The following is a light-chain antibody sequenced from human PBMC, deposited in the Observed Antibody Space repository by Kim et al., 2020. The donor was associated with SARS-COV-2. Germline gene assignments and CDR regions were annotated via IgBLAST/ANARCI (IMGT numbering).Light chain of an antibody. J-gene: IGKJ1*01. V-gene: IGKV3D-15*03. Sequence: ETVMTQSPGTLSVSPGERATLFCRASQPVRTYLAWYQQKPGQAPRLLIYDASIRATGVPDRFGGSGSGTVLTLTISNVQSEDFALYYCHQYSNWPPWTFGQGTKVDIK. CDR2: DAS. CDR1: QPVRTY. CDR3: HQYSNWPPWT.